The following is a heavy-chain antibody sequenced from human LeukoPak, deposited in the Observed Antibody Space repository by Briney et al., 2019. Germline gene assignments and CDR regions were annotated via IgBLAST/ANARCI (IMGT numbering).Heavy chain of an antibody. V-gene: IGHV4-4*07. D-gene: IGHD6-13*01. CDR2: IYTSGSN. J-gene: IGHJ3*02. CDR3: ARDRASSSWYGRAFDI. Sequence: KASETLSLTCTVSGGSISSYYWSWIRHPAGKGLEWIGRIYTSGSNNYNPSLKSRVTMSVDTSKNQFSLKLSSVTAADTGVYYCARDRASSSWYGRAFDIWGQGTMVTVSS. CDR1: GGSISSYY.